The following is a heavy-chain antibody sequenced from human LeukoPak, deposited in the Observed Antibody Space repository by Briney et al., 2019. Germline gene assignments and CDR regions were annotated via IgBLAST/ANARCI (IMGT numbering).Heavy chain of an antibody. CDR1: GGTFSSYA. Sequence: SVKVSCKASGGTFSSYAISWVRQAPGQGLEWMGGIIPIFGTANYAQKFQGRVTITADESTSTAYMELSSLRSEDTAVYYCAGDVYYDFWSGYRNQFDYWGQGTLVTVSS. J-gene: IGHJ4*02. V-gene: IGHV1-69*01. CDR2: IIPIFGTA. CDR3: AGDVYYDFWSGYRNQFDY. D-gene: IGHD3-3*01.